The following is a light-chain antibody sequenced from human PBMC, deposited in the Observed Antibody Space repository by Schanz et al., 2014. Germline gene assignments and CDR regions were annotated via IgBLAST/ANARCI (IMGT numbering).Light chain of an antibody. CDR2: KAS. CDR3: QQYNYWPPFT. V-gene: IGKV1-5*03. J-gene: IGKJ2*01. Sequence: DIQMTQSPSTLSASVGDRVTFTCRASQSISSWLAWYQQKPGKAPTLLIFKASSLESGVPSRFSGSGSGTEFTLTISSLQPDDFATYYCQQYNYWPPFTFGQGTKLEIK. CDR1: QSISSW.